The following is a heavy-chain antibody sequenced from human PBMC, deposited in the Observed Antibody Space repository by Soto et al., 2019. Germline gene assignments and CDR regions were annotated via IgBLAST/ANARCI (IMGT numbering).Heavy chain of an antibody. Sequence: QVQLVESGGGVVQPGRSLRLSCAASGFTFSSYGMHWVRQAPGKGLEWVAVISYDGSNKYYADSVKGRFTISRENSKNTLYLQMNSLRAEDTAVYYCAKGPPTAAAASRPWGQGTLVTVSS. D-gene: IGHD6-13*01. CDR3: AKGPPTAAAASRP. CDR1: GFTFSSYG. CDR2: ISYDGSNK. J-gene: IGHJ5*02. V-gene: IGHV3-30*18.